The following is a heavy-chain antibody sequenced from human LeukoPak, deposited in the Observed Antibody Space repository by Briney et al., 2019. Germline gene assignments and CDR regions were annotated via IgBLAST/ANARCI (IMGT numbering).Heavy chain of an antibody. V-gene: IGHV4-61*02. J-gene: IGHJ4*02. CDR3: ARGEQLVPFDY. CDR1: GGSISSGSYY. Sequence: SETLSLTCTVSGGSISSGSYYWSWIRQPAGKGLEWIGRIYTGGSTNYNPSLKSRVTISVDTSKNQFSLKLSSVTAADTAVYYCARGEQLVPFDYWGQGTLVTVSS. CDR2: IYTGGST. D-gene: IGHD6-6*01.